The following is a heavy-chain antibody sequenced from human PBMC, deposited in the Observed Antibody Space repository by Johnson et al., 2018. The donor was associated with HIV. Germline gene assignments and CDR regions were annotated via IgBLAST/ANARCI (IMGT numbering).Heavy chain of an antibody. Sequence: QVQLVESGGGVVQPGRSLRLSCAASGFTFSSYGMHWVRQAPGKGLEWVAVISYDGSIKFSADSVKGRFTISRDNAKKTLYLQMNSLRAEDTAVYYCARKQWLEIPSDALDVWGQGTMVTVSS. CDR3: ARKQWLEIPSDALDV. D-gene: IGHD6-19*01. V-gene: IGHV3-30*03. CDR1: GFTFSSYG. CDR2: ISYDGSIK. J-gene: IGHJ3*01.